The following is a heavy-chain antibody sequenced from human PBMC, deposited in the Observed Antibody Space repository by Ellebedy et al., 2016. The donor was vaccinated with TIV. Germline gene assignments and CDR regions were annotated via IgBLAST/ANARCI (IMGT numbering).Heavy chain of an antibody. CDR2: ISGSGGST. CDR1: GFTFSSYA. D-gene: IGHD6-13*01. CDR3: AKPYSSSWSDFDY. J-gene: IGHJ4*02. V-gene: IGHV3-23*01. Sequence: GESLKISCAASGFTFSSYAMSWVRQAPGKGLEWVSAISGSGGSTYYADSVKGRFTISRDNSKNTLYLQMNSLRAEDTAVYYCAKPYSSSWSDFDYWGQGTLVTVSS.